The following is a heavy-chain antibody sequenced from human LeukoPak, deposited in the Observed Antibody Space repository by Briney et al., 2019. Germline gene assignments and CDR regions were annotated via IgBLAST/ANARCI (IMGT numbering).Heavy chain of an antibody. V-gene: IGHV5-51*01. J-gene: IGHJ4*02. D-gene: IGHD3-22*01. Sequence: GESLKISCRGSGYSFSTYWIGWVRQMPGKGLEGRGIIYPGDSDTRYSPSFTGQVTISADKSIRTAYLQWSSLKASDTAMYYCARTSGSGFSQGSFDSWGQGTLVTVSS. CDR3: ARTSGSGFSQGSFDS. CDR1: GYSFSTYW. CDR2: IYPGDSDT.